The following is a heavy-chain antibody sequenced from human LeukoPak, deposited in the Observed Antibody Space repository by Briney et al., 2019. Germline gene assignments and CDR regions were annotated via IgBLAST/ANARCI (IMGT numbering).Heavy chain of an antibody. J-gene: IGHJ4*02. CDR2: IYPGDSDT. CDR3: ARRQAGYCSGGSCFHFDL. V-gene: IGHV5-51*01. CDR1: GYSFTSYW. Sequence: GESLKISCKGSGYSFTSYWIGWVRQMPGKGLEWMGIIYPGDSDTRYSPSFQGQVTISADKSITTAYLQWSSLKASDTAMYYCARRQAGYCSGGSCFHFDLWGQGTLVTVSS. D-gene: IGHD2-15*01.